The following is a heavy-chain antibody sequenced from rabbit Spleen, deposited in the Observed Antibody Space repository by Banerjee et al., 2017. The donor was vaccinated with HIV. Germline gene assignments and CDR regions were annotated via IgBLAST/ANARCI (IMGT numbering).Heavy chain of an antibody. CDR2: IDSGSSGFT. CDR3: ARARDTYDDIGDYARLDL. CDR1: GVSFSSSSY. D-gene: IGHD2-1*01. J-gene: IGHJ3*01. V-gene: IGHV1S45*01. Sequence: QEQLVESGGGLVKPGGTLTLTCKASGVSFSSSSYMCWVRQAPGKGLEWIACIDSGSSGFTYFATWARGRFTCSKTSSTTVTLQMTRLTAADTATYFCARARDTYDDIGDYARLDLWGPGTLVTVS.